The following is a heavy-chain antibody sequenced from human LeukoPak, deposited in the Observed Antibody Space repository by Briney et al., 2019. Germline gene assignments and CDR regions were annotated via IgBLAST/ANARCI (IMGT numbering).Heavy chain of an antibody. J-gene: IGHJ6*02. Sequence: SVKVSCKASGFTFTSSAMQWVRQARGQRLEWIGWIVVGSGNTNYAQQFQERVTITRDMSTSTAYMELSSLRSEDTAVYYCAAASLDYYYGMDVWGQGTTVTVSS. CDR1: GFTFTSSA. V-gene: IGHV1-58*02. CDR3: AAASLDYYYGMDV. CDR2: IVVGSGNT.